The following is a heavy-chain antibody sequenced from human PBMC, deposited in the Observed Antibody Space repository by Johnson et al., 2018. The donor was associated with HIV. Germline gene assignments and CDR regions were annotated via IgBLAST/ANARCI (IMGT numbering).Heavy chain of an antibody. D-gene: IGHD3-16*01. CDR2: IKQDGSEK. Sequence: VQLVESGGGVVQPGRSLRLSCAASGFTFSSYWMSWVRQAPGTGLEWVANIKQDGSEKYYVDSVKGRFTISRDNSKNTLYLQMNSLRAEDTAVYYCAREAVPRGLQSAFGGAFDNWGQGTMVTVAA. CDR1: GFTFSSYW. V-gene: IGHV3-7*01. J-gene: IGHJ3*02. CDR3: AREAVPRGLQSAFGGAFDN.